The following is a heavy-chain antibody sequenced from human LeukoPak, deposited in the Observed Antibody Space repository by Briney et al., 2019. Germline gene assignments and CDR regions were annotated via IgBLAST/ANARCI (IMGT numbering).Heavy chain of an antibody. Sequence: SETLSLTCAVYGGSFSNNYWSWIRQPPGKGLEWIGEINDSGRINYNPSLMSRVTVSVDTSKNQFSLRLTSVTVTDTAVYYCARRWNYGRNYYIDVWGNGATVSVSS. CDR2: INDSGRI. CDR3: ARRWNYGRNYYIDV. J-gene: IGHJ6*03. D-gene: IGHD1-7*01. V-gene: IGHV4-34*01. CDR1: GGSFSNNY.